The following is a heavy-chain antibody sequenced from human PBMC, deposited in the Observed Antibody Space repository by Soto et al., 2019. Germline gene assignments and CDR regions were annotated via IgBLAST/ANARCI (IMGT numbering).Heavy chain of an antibody. CDR2: IYYSGST. V-gene: IGHV4-39*01. D-gene: IGHD2-15*01. CDR1: GGFLSSSSSY. CDR3: NMVVVTTTGYYFDY. Sequence: SETLSLTSTVSGGFLSSSSSYWVWNRQHPGKGLEWIGSIYYSGSTYYNPSLKSRVTISVDTSKNQFSLKLSSVTAADTAVYYCNMVVVTTTGYYFDYWGQGTLVT. J-gene: IGHJ4*02.